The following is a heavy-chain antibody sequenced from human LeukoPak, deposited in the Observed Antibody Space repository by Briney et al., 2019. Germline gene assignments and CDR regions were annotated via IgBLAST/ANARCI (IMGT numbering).Heavy chain of an antibody. CDR3: ARRVRGVLNWFDP. Sequence: GRSLRLSCAASGFTFSSYAMHWVRQAPGRGLEWVAVISYDGSNKYYADSVKGRFTISRDNSKNTLYLQMNSLRAEDTAVYYCARRVRGVLNWFDPWGQGTLVTVSS. D-gene: IGHD3-10*01. CDR2: ISYDGSNK. CDR1: GFTFSSYA. J-gene: IGHJ5*02. V-gene: IGHV3-30-3*01.